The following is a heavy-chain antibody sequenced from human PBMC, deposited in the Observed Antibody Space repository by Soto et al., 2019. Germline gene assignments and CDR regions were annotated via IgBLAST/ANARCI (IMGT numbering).Heavy chain of an antibody. J-gene: IGHJ4*02. Sequence: SETLSLTCAVYGGSFSGYYWSWIRQPPGKGLEWIGEINHSGSTNYNPSLKSRVTISVDTSKNQFSLKLSSVTAADTAVYYCARLGSYGDYVGKGVDYWGQGTLVTVSS. CDR1: GGSFSGYY. CDR2: INHSGST. V-gene: IGHV4-34*01. CDR3: ARLGSYGDYVGKGVDY. D-gene: IGHD4-17*01.